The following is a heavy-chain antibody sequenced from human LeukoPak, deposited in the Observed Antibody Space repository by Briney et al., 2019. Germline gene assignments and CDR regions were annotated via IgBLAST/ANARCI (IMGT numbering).Heavy chain of an antibody. D-gene: IGHD4-23*01. J-gene: IGHJ5*02. CDR3: ARSLYGGNSWGWFDP. CDR1: GFTFSSYA. V-gene: IGHV3-30-3*01. Sequence: PGGSLRLSCAASGFTFSSYAMHWVRQAPGKGLEWVAVISYDGSNKYYADSVKGRFTISRDNSKNTLYLQMNSLRAEDTAVYYCARSLYGGNSWGWFDPWGQGTLVTVSS. CDR2: ISYDGSNK.